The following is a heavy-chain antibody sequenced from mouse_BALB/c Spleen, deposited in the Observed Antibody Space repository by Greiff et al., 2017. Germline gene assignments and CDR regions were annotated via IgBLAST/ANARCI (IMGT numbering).Heavy chain of an antibody. D-gene: IGHD2-14*01. J-gene: IGHJ4*01. CDR1: GYSFTGYF. Sequence: VQLKQSGPELVKPGASVKISCKASGYSFTGYFMNWVKQSHGKSLEWIGRINPYNGDTFYNQKFKGKATLTVDKSSSTAHMELLSLTSEDSAVYYCGRNDYRYDSAMDYWGQGTSVTVSS. CDR3: GRNDYRYDSAMDY. CDR2: INPYNGDT. V-gene: IGHV1-37*01.